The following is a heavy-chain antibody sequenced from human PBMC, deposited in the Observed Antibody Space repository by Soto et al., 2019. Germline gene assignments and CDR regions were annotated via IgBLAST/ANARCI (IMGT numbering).Heavy chain of an antibody. V-gene: IGHV2-5*02. CDR1: GFSLTTTGVG. J-gene: IGHJ4*02. Sequence: QITLRESGPSLVKPTETLKLTCTFSGFSLTTTGVGVSWSRQPPGKALEWLAVVFWDDGERYSPSLKSRVTIAKDTSKNQVVLTMTNMDPVDTATYYCTQIYGSGSWGWYFHSWGQGTLVTVSS. D-gene: IGHD1-26*01. CDR2: VFWDDGE. CDR3: TQIYGSGSWGWYFHS.